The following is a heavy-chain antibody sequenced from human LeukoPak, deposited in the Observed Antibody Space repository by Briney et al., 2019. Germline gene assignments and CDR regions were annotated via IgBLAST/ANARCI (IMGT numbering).Heavy chain of an antibody. J-gene: IGHJ2*01. CDR3: ARRTDRQGIVGRDRYFDL. D-gene: IGHD2/OR15-2a*01. CDR2: INVGGSVT. Sequence: GGSLRLSCAASGFTFSHYEMLWARQAPGRGLEWVSYINVGGSVTNYADSMKGRFTMSRDDAKKSVYLQLNSLRAEDTAIYYCARRTDRQGIVGRDRYFDLWGRGTLVSVSS. CDR1: GFTFSHYE. V-gene: IGHV3-48*03.